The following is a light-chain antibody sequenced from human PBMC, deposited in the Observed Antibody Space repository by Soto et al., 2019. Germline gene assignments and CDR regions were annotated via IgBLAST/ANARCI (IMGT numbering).Light chain of an antibody. J-gene: IGKJ1*01. CDR3: QQYNNWPQT. Sequence: EIVMTQSPATLAVSPGERATLSCRASQSVSSNLAWYQQKPGQAPRPLIYGASTRATGIPARFSGSGSGTEFTLTISSLQFEDFGVYYYQQYNNWPQTFGQGTKVDIK. V-gene: IGKV3-15*01. CDR2: GAS. CDR1: QSVSSN.